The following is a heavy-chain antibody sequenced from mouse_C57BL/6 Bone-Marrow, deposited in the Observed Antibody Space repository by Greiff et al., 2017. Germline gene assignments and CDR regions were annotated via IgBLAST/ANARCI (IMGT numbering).Heavy chain of an antibody. CDR1: GFTFSSYA. CDR3: ARDGVLLLDY. CDR2: ISDGGSYT. J-gene: IGHJ2*01. Sequence: EVMLVESGGGLVKPGGSLKLSCAASGFTFSSYAMSWVRQTPEKRLEWVATISDGGSYTYYPDNVKGRFTISRDNAKNNLYLQMSHLKSEDTAMYYCARDGVLLLDYWGQGTTRTVSS. D-gene: IGHD2-12*01. V-gene: IGHV5-4*01.